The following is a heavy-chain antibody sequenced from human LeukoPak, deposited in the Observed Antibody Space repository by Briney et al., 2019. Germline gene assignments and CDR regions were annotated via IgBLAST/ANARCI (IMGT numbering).Heavy chain of an antibody. CDR2: IISNVGST. CDR3: AREDPPVTTDY. V-gene: IGHV3-64*01. J-gene: IGHJ4*02. CDR1: GFTLRVYT. Sequence: XGSLRLSCAACGFTLRVYTMQWVGQAXGKGGESFSAIISNVGSTYYANSVRGRFTISRDNSKNTLYLQMGSLRAEDTAVYYCAREDPPVTTDYCGQGTLVTVSS. D-gene: IGHD1-1*01.